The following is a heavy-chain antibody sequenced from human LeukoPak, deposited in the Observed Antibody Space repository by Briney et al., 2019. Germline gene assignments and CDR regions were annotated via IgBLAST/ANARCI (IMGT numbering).Heavy chain of an antibody. CDR3: AIRGYSGYEPYCFGY. D-gene: IGHD5-12*01. CDR1: GGSFSGYY. Sequence: SETLSLTCAVYGGSFSGYYWSWIRQPPGKGLEWIGEINHSGSTNYNPSLKSRVAISVDTSKNQFSLKLSSVTAADTAVYYCAIRGYSGYEPYCFGYWGQGTLVTVSS. J-gene: IGHJ4*02. V-gene: IGHV4-34*01. CDR2: INHSGST.